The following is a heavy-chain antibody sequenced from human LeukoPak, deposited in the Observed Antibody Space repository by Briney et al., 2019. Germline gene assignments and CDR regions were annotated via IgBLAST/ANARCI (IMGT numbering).Heavy chain of an antibody. D-gene: IGHD3-22*01. CDR1: GFTFSSYW. Sequence: GGSLRLSCAASGFTFSSYWMSWVRQAPGKGLEWVANIKQDGSEKYYVDSVKGRFTISRDNAKSSLYLQMNSLRAEDTAVYYCARETYYYDSSGYYLFDYWGQGTLVTVSS. CDR3: ARETYYYDSSGYYLFDY. J-gene: IGHJ4*02. V-gene: IGHV3-7*01. CDR2: IKQDGSEK.